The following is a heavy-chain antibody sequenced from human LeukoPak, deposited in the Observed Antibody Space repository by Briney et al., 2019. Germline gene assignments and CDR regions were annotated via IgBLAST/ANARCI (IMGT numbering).Heavy chain of an antibody. CDR2: ISGSGHNT. J-gene: IGHJ4*02. Sequence: PGGSLRLSCAASGFTFSNYGMNWVRQAPGKGLEWVSAISGSGHNTYYADSVKGRFTISRDNSKNTLSLQMNSLRAEDTAVYYCAKDLLLGITWGQGTLVTVSS. CDR1: GFTFSNYG. V-gene: IGHV3-23*01. D-gene: IGHD3-16*01. CDR3: AKDLLLGIT.